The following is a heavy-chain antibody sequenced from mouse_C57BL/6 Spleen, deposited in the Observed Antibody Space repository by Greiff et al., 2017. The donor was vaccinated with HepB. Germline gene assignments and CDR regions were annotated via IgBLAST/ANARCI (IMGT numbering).Heavy chain of an antibody. J-gene: IGHJ3*01. Sequence: EVQLQQSGAELVRPGASVKLSCTASGFNIKDDYMHWVKQRPEQGLEWIGWIDTENGDTEYASKFQGKAPITADTSSNTAYLQLSSLTSEDTAVYYGTTTPTWDGFAYWGQGTLVTVSA. CDR1: GFNIKDDY. CDR3: TTTPTWDGFAY. CDR2: IDTENGDT. D-gene: IGHD4-1*01. V-gene: IGHV14-4*01.